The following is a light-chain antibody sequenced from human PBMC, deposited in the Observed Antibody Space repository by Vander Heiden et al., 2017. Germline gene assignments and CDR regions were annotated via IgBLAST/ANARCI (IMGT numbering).Light chain of an antibody. CDR2: AAS. V-gene: IGKV1-39*01. Sequence: DIQMTQSPSSLSASVGDRVTITCRASQSISSYLNWYQQKPGKAPKLLIYAASSLQSGVPSRFSGSGSGTDFTLTISRLQPEDFATYYCQQCYSTLLTFGGWTKVEIK. CDR3: QQCYSTLLT. J-gene: IGKJ4*01. CDR1: QSISSY.